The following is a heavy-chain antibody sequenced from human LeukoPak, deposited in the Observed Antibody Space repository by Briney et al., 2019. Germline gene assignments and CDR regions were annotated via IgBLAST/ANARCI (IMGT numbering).Heavy chain of an antibody. CDR3: ASASSHRTAAGGDY. CDR1: GFTFSTYW. Sequence: GGSLRLSCAASGFTFSTYWMHWVRQAPGKGLVWVSRINGDGGSRNYADSVKGRFTISRDNAKDTLYLQMSSLRVEDTAVYYCASASSHRTAAGGDYWGQGTLVTVST. D-gene: IGHD6-13*01. J-gene: IGHJ4*02. V-gene: IGHV3-74*01. CDR2: INGDGGSR.